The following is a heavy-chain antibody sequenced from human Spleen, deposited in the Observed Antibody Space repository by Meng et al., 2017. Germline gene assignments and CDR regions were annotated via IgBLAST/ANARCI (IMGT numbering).Heavy chain of an antibody. Sequence: EVQLLESGGGFVQPGGSLRLSCAASGFTFSRYWMHWVRQVPGQGLVWVSRINPDGSSTSYADSVKGRFTISRDNAKNTLYLQMTSLRAEDTAVYYCSKDYTGSDDYWGQGTLVTVSS. V-gene: IGHV3-74*01. D-gene: IGHD5-12*01. CDR3: SKDYTGSDDY. CDR2: INPDGSST. J-gene: IGHJ4*02. CDR1: GFTFSRYW.